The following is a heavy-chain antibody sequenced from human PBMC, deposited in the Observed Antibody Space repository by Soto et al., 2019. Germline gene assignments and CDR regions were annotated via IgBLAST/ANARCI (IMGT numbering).Heavy chain of an antibody. J-gene: IGHJ5*02. CDR3: ARNGVVTANNWFDP. CDR1: GFTFSDYY. Sequence: GGSLRLSCAASGFTFSDYYMSWIRQAPGKGLEWVSYISSSGSTIYYADSVKGRFTISRDNAKNSLYLQMNSLRAEDTAVYYCARNGVVTANNWFDPWGQGTLVTVSS. V-gene: IGHV3-11*01. CDR2: ISSSGSTI. D-gene: IGHD2-21*02.